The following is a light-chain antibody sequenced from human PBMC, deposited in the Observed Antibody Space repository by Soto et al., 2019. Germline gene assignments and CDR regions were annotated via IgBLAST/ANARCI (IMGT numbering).Light chain of an antibody. V-gene: IGKV3-20*01. CDR3: QYQGT. J-gene: IGKJ4*01. CDR2: DTS. CDR1: QSVGRRY. Sequence: IVLTQSPGTLSLSPGERATLSCRASQSVGRRYLAWYQQKPGQAPMLLIYDTSERASDIPDRFSGSGSGTDFTLTISRLVPADFAVYYCQYQGTFGGGTKVEIK.